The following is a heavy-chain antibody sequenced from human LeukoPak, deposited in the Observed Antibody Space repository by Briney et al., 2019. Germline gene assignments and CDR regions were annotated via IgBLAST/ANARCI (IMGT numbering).Heavy chain of an antibody. CDR3: ARHGFLYYYGSGDFDY. V-gene: IGHV4-39*01. CDR1: GGSISSSSYY. J-gene: IGHJ4*02. CDR2: IYYSGST. Sequence: PSETLSLTCTVSGGSISSSSYYWGWIRQPPGKGLEWIGSIYYSGSTYYNPSLKSRVTISVDTSKNQFSLELSSVTAADTAVYYCARHGFLYYYGSGDFDYWGQGTLVTVSS. D-gene: IGHD3-10*01.